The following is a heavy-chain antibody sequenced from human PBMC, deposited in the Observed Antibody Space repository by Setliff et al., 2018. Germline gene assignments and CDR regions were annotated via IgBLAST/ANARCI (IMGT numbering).Heavy chain of an antibody. CDR2: ISSSSSYI. CDR3: ARMYEQWLVRGNWFDP. J-gene: IGHJ5*02. CDR1: GFTFSSYS. V-gene: IGHV3-21*01. Sequence: PGGSLRLSCAASGFTFSSYSMNWVRQAPGKGLEWVSSISSSSSYIYYADSVKGRFTISRDNAKNSLYLQMNSLRAEDTAVYYCARMYEQWLVRGNWFDPWGQGTLVTVSS. D-gene: IGHD6-19*01.